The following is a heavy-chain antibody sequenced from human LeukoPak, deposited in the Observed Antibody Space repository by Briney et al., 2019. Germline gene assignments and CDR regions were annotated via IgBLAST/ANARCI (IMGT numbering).Heavy chain of an antibody. Sequence: PSETLSLTCAVYGGSFSGYYWSWIRQPPGKGLEWIGEINHSGSTNYNPSLKRRVTISHGTSTTEFSLKLASVTAADTAVYYCARDRSPRGFDSWGQGTLVTVSS. V-gene: IGHV4-34*01. D-gene: IGHD1-14*01. J-gene: IGHJ4*02. CDR2: INHSGST. CDR3: ARDRSPRGFDS. CDR1: GGSFSGYY.